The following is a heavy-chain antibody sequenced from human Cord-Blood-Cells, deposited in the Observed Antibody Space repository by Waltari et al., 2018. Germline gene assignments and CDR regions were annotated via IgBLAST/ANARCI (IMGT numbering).Heavy chain of an antibody. CDR2: INHSGST. J-gene: IGHJ5*02. CDR3: ARPYGSGSYP. V-gene: IGHV4-34*01. D-gene: IGHD3-10*01. Sequence: QVQLQQWGAGLLKPSETLSLTCAVYGGSFRGYYWSWIRQPPGKGLEWIGEINHSGSTNYNPSLKSRVTISVDTSKNQFSLKLSSVTAADTAVYYCARPYGSGSYPWGQGTLVTVSS. CDR1: GGSFRGYY.